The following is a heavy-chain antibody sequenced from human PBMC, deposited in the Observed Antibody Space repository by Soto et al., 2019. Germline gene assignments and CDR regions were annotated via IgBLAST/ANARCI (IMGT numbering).Heavy chain of an antibody. V-gene: IGHV1-69*13. CDR3: ARLNYYGSGSQSDY. J-gene: IGHJ4*02. D-gene: IGHD3-10*01. Sequence: EASVKVSCKASGGTFSSYAISWVRQAPGQGLEWMGGIIPIFGTANYAQKFQGRVTITADESTSTAYMELSSLRSEDTAVYYCARLNYYGSGSQSDYWGQGTLVTVSS. CDR1: GGTFSSYA. CDR2: IIPIFGTA.